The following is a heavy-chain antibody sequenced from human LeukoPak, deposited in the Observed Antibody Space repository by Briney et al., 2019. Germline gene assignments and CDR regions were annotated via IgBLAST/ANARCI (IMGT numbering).Heavy chain of an antibody. D-gene: IGHD6-19*01. CDR1: GFTFSSYA. J-gene: IGHJ4*02. V-gene: IGHV3-23*01. CDR3: AKGPLLLAVAGGYDY. CDR2: ISGSGGST. Sequence: GGSLRLSCAASGFTFSSYAMSWVRQAPGKGLEWVSAISGSGGSTYYADSVKGRFTISRDNSKNTLYLQMNSLRAGDTAVYYCAKGPLLLAVAGGYDYWGQGTLVTVSS.